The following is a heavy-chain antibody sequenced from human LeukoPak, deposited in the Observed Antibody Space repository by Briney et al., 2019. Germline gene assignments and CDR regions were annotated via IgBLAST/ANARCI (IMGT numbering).Heavy chain of an antibody. V-gene: IGHV4-39*01. J-gene: IGHJ3*02. Sequence: SETLSLTCTVSGGSISSSSYYWGWIRQPPGKGLEWIGSMYYSGSTYYNPSLKSRVTISVDTSKNQFSLKLSSVTAADTAVYYCARHGSGIAVAARAFDIWGQGTMVTVSS. D-gene: IGHD6-19*01. CDR1: GGSISSSSYY. CDR3: ARHGSGIAVAARAFDI. CDR2: MYYSGST.